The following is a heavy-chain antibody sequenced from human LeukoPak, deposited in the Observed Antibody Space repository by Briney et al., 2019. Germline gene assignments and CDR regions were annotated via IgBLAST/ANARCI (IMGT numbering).Heavy chain of an antibody. CDR1: GFTFSSYA. D-gene: IGHD2-2*01. Sequence: GGSLRLSCAASGFTFSSYAMSWVRQVPGKGLEWVSGINWSGGSTGYADPLRGRFTISRDNAKNSLYLQMDSLRAEDTALYYCARAPITSPFYFDYWGQGTLVTVSS. V-gene: IGHV3-20*04. CDR2: INWSGGST. J-gene: IGHJ4*02. CDR3: ARAPITSPFYFDY.